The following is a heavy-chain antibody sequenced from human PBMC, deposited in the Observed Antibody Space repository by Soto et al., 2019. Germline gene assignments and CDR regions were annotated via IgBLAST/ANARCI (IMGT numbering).Heavy chain of an antibody. CDR2: IYWDDDK. Sequence: QITLNESGPTVVRPTETLTLTCRFSGFSLTTSGVGVGWIRQSPRKAPEWLALIYWDDDKRYSASLKSRLTNTKDTSKNQVVLTVSDLDPTDTATYYCAHRVLRTVFGLVTTTAIYFDFWGQGTPVAVSS. CDR1: GFSLTTSGVG. CDR3: AHRVLRTVFGLVTTTAIYFDF. D-gene: IGHD3-3*01. J-gene: IGHJ4*02. V-gene: IGHV2-5*02.